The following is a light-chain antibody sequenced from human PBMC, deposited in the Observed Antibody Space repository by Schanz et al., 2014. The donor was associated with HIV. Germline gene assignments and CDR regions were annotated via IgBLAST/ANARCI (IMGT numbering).Light chain of an antibody. Sequence: ERVMTQSPATLSVSPGERATLSCRASQIIGTNLAWYQQRPGQAPSLLIFDASTRATGIPDRFSGSGSGTDFSLTISGLQSEDFAVYYCQQFDNWPLTFGGGTKVEIK. CDR3: QQFDNWPLT. V-gene: IGKV3D-15*01. CDR2: DAS. CDR1: QIIGTN. J-gene: IGKJ4*01.